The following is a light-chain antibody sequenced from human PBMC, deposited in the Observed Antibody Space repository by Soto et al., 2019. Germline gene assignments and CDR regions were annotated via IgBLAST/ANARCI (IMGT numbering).Light chain of an antibody. J-gene: IGLJ2*01. Sequence: QSALTQPASVSGSPGQSITISCTGTSRDVGSYNLVSWYQQHPGKAPKLMIYEGSKRPSGVSNRFSGSKSGNTASLTISGPQAGDEADYSCSSYPGSSTSVVFGGGTKLTAL. V-gene: IGLV2-23*01. CDR2: EGS. CDR1: SRDVGSYNL. CDR3: SSYPGSSTSVV.